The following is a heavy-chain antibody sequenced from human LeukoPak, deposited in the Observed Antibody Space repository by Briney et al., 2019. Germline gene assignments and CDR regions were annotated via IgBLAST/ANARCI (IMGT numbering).Heavy chain of an antibody. Sequence: PSETLSLTCTVSGGSISSSSYYWGWIRQPPGKGLEWIGNIFHTGSTSYNPALESRVTISLDTSNNQFSLKMTSVTPADTAVYYCAKEGGPARPGLDSWGQGTLVTVSS. D-gene: IGHD6-6*01. CDR3: AKEGGPARPGLDS. CDR2: IFHTGST. J-gene: IGHJ4*02. CDR1: GGSISSSSYY. V-gene: IGHV4-39*07.